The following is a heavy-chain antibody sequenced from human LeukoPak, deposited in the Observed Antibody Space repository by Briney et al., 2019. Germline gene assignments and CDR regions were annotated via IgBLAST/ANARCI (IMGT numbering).Heavy chain of an antibody. Sequence: SETLSLTCAVYGGSFSDYYWSWIRQPPGKGLEWIGEINHSGSTNYNPSLKSRVTISVDTSKNQFSLKLSSVTAADTAVYYCARRVITFGGVIALFDYWGQGTLVTVSS. CDR3: ARRVITFGGVIALFDY. D-gene: IGHD3-16*02. V-gene: IGHV4-34*01. CDR2: INHSGST. CDR1: GGSFSDYY. J-gene: IGHJ4*02.